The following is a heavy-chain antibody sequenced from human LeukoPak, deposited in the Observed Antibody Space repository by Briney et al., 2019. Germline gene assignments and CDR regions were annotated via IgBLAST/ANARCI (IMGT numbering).Heavy chain of an antibody. CDR3: VSGGSYLTK. CDR2: IYFSGTT. Sequence: SETLSLTCTVSGSSISSYWSWIRQSPGKGLEWIGYIYFSGTTNYNPSLKSRLTITIDTSRNQFSLKLSSVTAADTAIYYCVSGGSYLTKWGQGTLVTVSS. J-gene: IGHJ4*02. CDR1: GSSISSY. V-gene: IGHV4-59*01. D-gene: IGHD3-10*01.